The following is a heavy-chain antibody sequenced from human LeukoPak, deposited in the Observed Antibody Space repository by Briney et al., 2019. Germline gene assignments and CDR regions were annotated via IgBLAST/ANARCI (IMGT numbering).Heavy chain of an antibody. CDR3: ARGFCTSGRCSKYDY. CDR1: GFTFSSYA. J-gene: IGHJ4*02. CDR2: IKQDGSQR. V-gene: IGHV3-7*01. D-gene: IGHD2-15*01. Sequence: GGSLRLSCAASGFTFSSYAMSWVRQAPGKGLEWVAKIKQDGSQRYYVDSVTGRFTISRDNAKNSLYLQMNSLRADDTAVYYCARGFCTSGRCSKYDYWGRGTLVTVSS.